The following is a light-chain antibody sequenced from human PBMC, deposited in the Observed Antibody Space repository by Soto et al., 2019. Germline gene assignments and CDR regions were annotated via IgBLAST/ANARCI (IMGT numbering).Light chain of an antibody. CDR3: SSYTSGSTYV. V-gene: IGLV2-14*01. CDR2: EVS. Sequence: QSVLTQPASVSGSPGQSITISCTGTSSDVGGYNYVSWYQQHPGKAPKLIIYEVSNRPLEISNRFSGSKSGNTASLTISGLQAEDEADYYCSSYTSGSTYVFGTGTKLTVL. CDR1: SSDVGGYNY. J-gene: IGLJ1*01.